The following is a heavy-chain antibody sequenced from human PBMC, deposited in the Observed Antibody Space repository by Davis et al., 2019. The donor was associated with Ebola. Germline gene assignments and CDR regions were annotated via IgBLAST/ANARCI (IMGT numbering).Heavy chain of an antibody. CDR1: GGSISSYY. V-gene: IGHV4-59*05. J-gene: IGHJ5*02. CDR3: ARQVEVDVLRFLEDKNWFDP. CDR2: IYYSGST. Sequence: PSETLSLTCTVSGGSISSYYWSWIRQPPGKGLEWIGSIYYSGSTYYNPSLKSRVTISVDTSKNQFSLKLSSVAAADTAVYYCARQVEVDVLRFLEDKNWFDPWGQGTLVTVSS. D-gene: IGHD3-3*01.